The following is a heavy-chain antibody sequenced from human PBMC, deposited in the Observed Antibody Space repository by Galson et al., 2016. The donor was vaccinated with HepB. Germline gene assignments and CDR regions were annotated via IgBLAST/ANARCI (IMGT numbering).Heavy chain of an antibody. J-gene: IGHJ2*01. CDR1: GGTFSHYY. Sequence: ETLSLTCAVSGGTFSHYYWSWLRRPPGEGLEWIGEINHTGETNNNPSLKSRLIVSVDTSKNQFSLNLISVTAADTAVYYCGGRRARQYYWYFDLWGRGTQVIVSS. CDR3: GGRRARQYYWYFDL. CDR2: INHTGET. V-gene: IGHV4-34*08. D-gene: IGHD2/OR15-2a*01.